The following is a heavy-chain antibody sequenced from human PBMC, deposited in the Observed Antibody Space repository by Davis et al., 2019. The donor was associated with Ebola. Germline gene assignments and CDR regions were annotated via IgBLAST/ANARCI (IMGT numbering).Heavy chain of an antibody. CDR1: GGSFSGYY. D-gene: IGHD5-18*01. CDR3: ARDIGYSYGYY. J-gene: IGHJ4*02. CDR2: IWYDGSNK. V-gene: IGHV3-33*08. Sequence: LSLTCAVYGGSFSGYYWSWIRQPPGKGLEWVAVIWYDGSNKYYADSVKGRFTISRDNSKNTLYLQMNSLRAEDTAVYYCARDIGYSYGYYWGQGTLVTVSS.